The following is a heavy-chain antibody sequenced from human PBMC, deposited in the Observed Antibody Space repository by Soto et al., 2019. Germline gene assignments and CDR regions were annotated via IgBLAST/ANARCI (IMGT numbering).Heavy chain of an antibody. J-gene: IGHJ3*02. D-gene: IGHD2-15*01. Sequence: EVQLVESGGGLVKPGGSLRLSCAASGFTFSHVWMTWVRQAPGKGLEWVGRIKRKTDGGTTDYAAPVKGRFTISRDDLKNTLYMQMTRIKLEDTAVYYCTAGASCSGTSCPGGLDIWGQGTMVTVSS. CDR3: TAGASCSGTSCPGGLDI. CDR1: GFTFSHVW. CDR2: IKRKTDGGTT. V-gene: IGHV3-15*01.